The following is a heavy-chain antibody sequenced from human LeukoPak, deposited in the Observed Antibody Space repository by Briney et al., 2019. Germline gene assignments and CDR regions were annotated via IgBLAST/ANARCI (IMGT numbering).Heavy chain of an antibody. CDR3: ARDPTMAYYYYYGMDV. CDR2: IYHSGST. Sequence: SETLSLTCAVSGYSISSGYYWGWIRQPPGKGLEWIGSIYHSGSTYYNPSLKSRVTISVDTSKNQFSLKLSSLTAADTAVYYCARDPTMAYYYYYGMDVWGKGTTVTVSS. CDR1: GYSISSGYY. J-gene: IGHJ6*04. V-gene: IGHV4-38-2*02. D-gene: IGHD3-10*01.